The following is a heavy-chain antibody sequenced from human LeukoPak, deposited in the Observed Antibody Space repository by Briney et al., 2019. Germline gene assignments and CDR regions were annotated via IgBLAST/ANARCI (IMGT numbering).Heavy chain of an antibody. J-gene: IGHJ3*02. V-gene: IGHV4-34*01. D-gene: IGHD1-26*01. CDR3: ARDPRRDSGSRINAFDI. Sequence: PSETLSLTCAVYGGSFSGYYWSWIRQPPGKGLEWIGEINHSGSTNYNPSLKSRVTISVDTSKNQFSLKLSSVTAADTAVYYCARDPRRDSGSRINAFDIWGQGTMVTVSS. CDR2: INHSGST. CDR1: GGSFSGYY.